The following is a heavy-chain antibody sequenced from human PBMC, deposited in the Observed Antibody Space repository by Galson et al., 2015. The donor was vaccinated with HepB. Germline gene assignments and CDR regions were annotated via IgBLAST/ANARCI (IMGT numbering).Heavy chain of an antibody. V-gene: IGHV3-53*01. CDR3: AGLVWLGRYMDV. CDR1: GFTVSSSY. CDR2: ILAGGST. J-gene: IGHJ6*03. Sequence: SLRLSCAASGFTVSSSYVIWVRQAPGKGLEWVSLILAGGSTYYADSVNGRFTISRDNAKNTLSLQMNSLRAEDTAVYYCAGLVWLGRYMDVWGKGTTVTVSS. D-gene: IGHD3-10*01.